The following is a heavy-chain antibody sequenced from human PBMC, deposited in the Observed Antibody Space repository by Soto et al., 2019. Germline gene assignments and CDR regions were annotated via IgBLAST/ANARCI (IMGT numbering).Heavy chain of an antibody. CDR1: GGSISSGGYY. D-gene: IGHD3-10*01. CDR3: ARVMVRGVTYWYFDL. CDR2: IYYSGST. Sequence: QVQLQESGPGLVKPSQTLSLTCTVSGGSISSGGYYWSWIRQHPGKGLEWIGYIYYSGSTYYNPSLQSRVTISVDTSKNQFSLKLSSVTAADTAVYYCARVMVRGVTYWYFDLWGRGTLVTVSS. V-gene: IGHV4-31*03. J-gene: IGHJ2*01.